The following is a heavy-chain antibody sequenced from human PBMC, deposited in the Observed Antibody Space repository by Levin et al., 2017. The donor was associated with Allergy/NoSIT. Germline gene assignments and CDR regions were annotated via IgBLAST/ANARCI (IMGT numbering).Heavy chain of an antibody. CDR1: GGVVSSTV. Sequence: SVKVSCKASGGVVSSTVISRVRQAPGQGLEWMGRIIPILGVVNYAQKFQGRVTITADKSTNTAYMELTSLSSEDTALYFCARDQDYYQTSGHNDAYDIWGQGTLVTVSS. V-gene: IGHV1-69*04. CDR3: ARDQDYYQTSGHNDAYDI. CDR2: IIPILGVV. D-gene: IGHD3-22*01. J-gene: IGHJ3*02.